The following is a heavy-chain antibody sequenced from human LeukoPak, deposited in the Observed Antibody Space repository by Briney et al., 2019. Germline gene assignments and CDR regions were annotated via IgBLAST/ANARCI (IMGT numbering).Heavy chain of an antibody. J-gene: IGHJ6*02. D-gene: IGHD3-10*01. CDR3: ARVGEGDLWFGYGMDV. CDR2: IYYSGST. Sequence: PSETLSLTCTVSGGSISSGGYYWSWIRQHPGKGLEWIGYIYYSGSTYYNPSLKSRVTISVDTSKNQFSLRLSSVTAADTAVYYCARVGEGDLWFGYGMDVWGQGTTVTVSS. V-gene: IGHV4-31*03. CDR1: GGSISSGGYY.